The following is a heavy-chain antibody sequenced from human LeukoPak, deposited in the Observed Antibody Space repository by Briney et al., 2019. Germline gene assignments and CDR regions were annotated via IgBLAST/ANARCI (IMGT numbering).Heavy chain of an antibody. V-gene: IGHV4-61*02. CDR1: GGSISSGTYY. D-gene: IGHD4-17*01. CDR2: IYTSGTT. J-gene: IGHJ4*02. CDR3: ARSGRTEYGDYPFGY. Sequence: KPSETLSLTCTVSGGSISSGTYYWSWIRQPAGKGLEWIGRIYTSGTTNHNPSLKSRVTTSVDTSKNQFSLSLRSVTAADTAVYYCARSGRTEYGDYPFGYWGQGTLVTVSS.